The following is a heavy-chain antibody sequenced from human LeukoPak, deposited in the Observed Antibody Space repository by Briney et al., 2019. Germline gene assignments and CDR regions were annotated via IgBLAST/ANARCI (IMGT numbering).Heavy chain of an antibody. J-gene: IGHJ3*02. V-gene: IGHV3-9*03. CDR1: GFTVSNYA. Sequence: PGRSLRLSCAASGFTVSNYAMHWVRQAPGKGLEWVSGISRNSGSIGYEDPVNGRFTISRDYAKNSLFLLMNSLGAEDMAFYYWSKEAVIASVFDIGGQGAMVTVPS. D-gene: IGHD3-3*01. CDR2: ISRNSGSI. CDR3: SKEAVIASVFDI.